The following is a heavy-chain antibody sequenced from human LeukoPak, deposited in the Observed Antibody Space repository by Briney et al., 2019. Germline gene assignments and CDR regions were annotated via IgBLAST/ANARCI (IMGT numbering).Heavy chain of an antibody. CDR2: ISAYNGNT. CDR3: ARSRRYSSSWYYFDY. Sequence: ASVKVSCKASGYTVTSYGISWVRQAPGQGLEWMGWISAYNGNTNYAQKLQDRVTMTTDTSTSTAYMELRSLRSDDTAVYYCARSRRYSSSWYYFDYWGQGTLVTVSS. D-gene: IGHD6-13*01. J-gene: IGHJ4*02. CDR1: GYTVTSYG. V-gene: IGHV1-18*04.